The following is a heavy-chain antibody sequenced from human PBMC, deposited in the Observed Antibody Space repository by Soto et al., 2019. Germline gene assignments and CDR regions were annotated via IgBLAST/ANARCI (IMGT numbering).Heavy chain of an antibody. V-gene: IGHV1-3*04. CDR3: TRDNGYFDS. CDR1: GYPFTNYA. J-gene: IGHJ4*02. CDR2: INIENGST. D-gene: IGHD2-8*01. Sequence: QVRLEQSGAEVKKPGASMKIACKGSGYPFTNYAVIWMRQAPGQRLEWMGRINIENGSTQYSEKFKGRVTITRDTSAGAAYMELNSLRSEDTAVYYCTRDNGYFDSWGQGTLVTVSS.